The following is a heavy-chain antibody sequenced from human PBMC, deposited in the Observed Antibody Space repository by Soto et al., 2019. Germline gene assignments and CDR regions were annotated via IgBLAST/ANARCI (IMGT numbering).Heavy chain of an antibody. J-gene: IGHJ2*01. CDR3: ARPDFGDYWYFDL. CDR2: IIPALGTA. V-gene: IGHV1-69*08. Sequence: QDQLVQSGAEVKKPGSSVKVSCKASGGTFSSHTFSWVRQAPGQGLEWMGRIIPALGTATYAQKFQGRVTITADESATTVYMELNSLRSEGTAVYYCARPDFGDYWYFDLWGRDTLVTVSS. D-gene: IGHD4-17*01. CDR1: GGTFSSHT.